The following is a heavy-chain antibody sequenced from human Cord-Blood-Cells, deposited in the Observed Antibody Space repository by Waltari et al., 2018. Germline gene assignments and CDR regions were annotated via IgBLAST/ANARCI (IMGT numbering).Heavy chain of an antibody. D-gene: IGHD7-27*01. J-gene: IGHJ4*02. CDR3: ARVSSNWVDY. CDR1: GYSISRGYY. V-gene: IGHV4-38-2*01. Sequence: QVQLQESGPGRVKPSETLSLTCAVPGYSISRGYYWGWIRQPPGKGLEWIGSIYHSGSTYYNPSLKSRVTISVDTSKNQFSLKLSSVTAADTAVYYCARVSSNWVDYWGQGTLVTVSS. CDR2: IYHSGST.